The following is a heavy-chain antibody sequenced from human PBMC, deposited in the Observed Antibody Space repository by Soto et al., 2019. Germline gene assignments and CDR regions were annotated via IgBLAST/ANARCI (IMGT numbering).Heavy chain of an antibody. CDR2: IYHSGST. V-gene: IGHV4-30-2*01. Sequence: QLQLQESGSGLVKPSQTLSLTCAVSGGSISSGGYSWSWIRQPPGKGLEWIGYIYHSGSTYYNPSLKSRVTISVDRSKNQFSLKLSSVTAADTAVYYCARGRRRIVVVTRPHVDAFDIWGQGTMVTVSS. D-gene: IGHD2-21*02. CDR1: GGSISSGGYS. J-gene: IGHJ3*02. CDR3: ARGRRRIVVVTRPHVDAFDI.